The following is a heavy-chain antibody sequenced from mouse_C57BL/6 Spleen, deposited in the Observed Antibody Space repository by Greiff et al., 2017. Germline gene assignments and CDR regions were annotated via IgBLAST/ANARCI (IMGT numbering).Heavy chain of an antibody. CDR1: GYTFTDYE. J-gene: IGHJ3*01. CDR2: IDPETGGT. V-gene: IGHV1-15*01. D-gene: IGHD2-3*01. Sequence: QVQLQQSGAELVRPGASVTLSCKASGYTFTDYEMHWVKQTPVHGLEWIGAIDPETGGTAYNQKFKGKAILTADKSSSTAYMELRSLTSEDSAVYYCTRRGWLLAWFAYWGQGTLVTVSA. CDR3: TRRGWLLAWFAY.